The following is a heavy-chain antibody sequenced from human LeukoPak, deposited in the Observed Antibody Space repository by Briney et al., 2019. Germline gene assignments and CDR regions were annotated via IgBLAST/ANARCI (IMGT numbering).Heavy chain of an antibody. CDR2: ISGSGGST. Sequence: GGSLRLSCAASGFTFSSYAMSWVLQAPGKGLEWVSAISGSGGSTYYADSVKGRFTISRDNSKNTLYLQMNSLRAEDTAVYYCAKDRADSGGDCYSAPFDYWGQGTLVTVSS. CDR1: GFTFSSYA. D-gene: IGHD2-21*02. V-gene: IGHV3-23*01. J-gene: IGHJ4*02. CDR3: AKDRADSGGDCYSAPFDY.